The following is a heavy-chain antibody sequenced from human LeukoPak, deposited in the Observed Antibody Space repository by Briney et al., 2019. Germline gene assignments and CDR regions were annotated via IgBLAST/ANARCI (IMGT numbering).Heavy chain of an antibody. CDR1: GGSIRSRSNY. J-gene: IGHJ4*02. Sequence: ETLSLTCTVSGGSIRSRSNYMSWVRQAPGKGLEWVSVIYSGGSTYYADSVKGRFTISRDNSKNTLYLQMNSLRAEDTAVYYCAKDISSGWPYCFDYWGQGTLVTVSS. D-gene: IGHD6-19*01. CDR2: IYSGGST. V-gene: IGHV3-53*01. CDR3: AKDISSGWPYCFDY.